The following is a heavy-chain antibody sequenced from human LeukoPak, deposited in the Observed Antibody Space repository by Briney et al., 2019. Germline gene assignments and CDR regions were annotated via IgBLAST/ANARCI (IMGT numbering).Heavy chain of an antibody. J-gene: IGHJ4*02. V-gene: IGHV3-7*03. CDR3: ARDRGHSSGWYRFDY. Sequence: PGGSLRLSCAASGFTFSSYWMSWVRQAPGKGLEWVANIKQDGSEKYYVDSVKGRFTISRDNAKNSLYLQMNSLRAEDTAVYYRARDRGHSSGWYRFDYWGQGTLVTVS. CDR1: GFTFSSYW. CDR2: IKQDGSEK. D-gene: IGHD6-19*01.